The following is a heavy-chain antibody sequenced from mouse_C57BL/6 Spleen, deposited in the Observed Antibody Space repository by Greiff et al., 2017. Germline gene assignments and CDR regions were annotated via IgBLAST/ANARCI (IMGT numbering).Heavy chain of an antibody. D-gene: IGHD1-1*01. V-gene: IGHV14-4*01. CDR1: GFNIKDDY. Sequence: VQLQQSGAELVRPGASVKLSCTASGFNIKDDYMHWVKQRPEQGLEWIGWIDPENGDTEYASKFQGKATITADTSANTAYLQLSSLTSEDTAVYYCTLYYGSSWGYFDVWGTGTTVTVSS. CDR3: TLYYGSSWGYFDV. J-gene: IGHJ1*03. CDR2: IDPENGDT.